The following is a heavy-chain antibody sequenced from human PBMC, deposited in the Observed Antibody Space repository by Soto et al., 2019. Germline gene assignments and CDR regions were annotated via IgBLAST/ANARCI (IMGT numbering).Heavy chain of an antibody. Sequence: SETLSLTCTVSGGSISSSSYYWGWIRQPPGKGLEWIRSIYYSGSTYYNPSLKSRVTISVDTSKNQFSLKLSSVTAADTAVYYCARQAGPTAFDIWGQGTMVTVSS. V-gene: IGHV4-39*01. CDR3: ARQAGPTAFDI. CDR1: GGSISSSSYY. CDR2: IYYSGST. J-gene: IGHJ3*02. D-gene: IGHD6-13*01.